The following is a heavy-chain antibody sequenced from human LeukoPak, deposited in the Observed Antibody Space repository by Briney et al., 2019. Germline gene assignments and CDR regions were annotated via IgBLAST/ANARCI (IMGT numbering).Heavy chain of an antibody. CDR3: ARAPRGESDAASGFYGVDA. V-gene: IGHV4-59*01. CDR1: GGSISTYY. J-gene: IGHJ6*02. CDR2: SHYSGST. Sequence: SETLSLTCSVSGGSISTYYWTWIRRPPGKGLEWIGFSHYSGSTNYNPSLKSRVTISVDPSTNQFSLKLNSVTAADTAIYYCARAPRGESDAASGFYGVDAWGQGTTVTVSS. D-gene: IGHD3-22*01.